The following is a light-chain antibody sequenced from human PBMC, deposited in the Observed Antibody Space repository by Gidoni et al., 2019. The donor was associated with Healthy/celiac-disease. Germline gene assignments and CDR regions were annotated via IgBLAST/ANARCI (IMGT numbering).Light chain of an antibody. J-gene: IGKJ2*03. Sequence: DIQMTQSPSSLSASVGDRVTITCRASQSISSYLNWYQQKPGKAPKLLIYAASSLQSGVPSRFSGSGSGTDFTLTISSLQPEDCATYYCQQSYSTPYMYSFXQXTKLEIK. V-gene: IGKV1-39*01. CDR3: QQSYSTPYMYS. CDR2: AAS. CDR1: QSISSY.